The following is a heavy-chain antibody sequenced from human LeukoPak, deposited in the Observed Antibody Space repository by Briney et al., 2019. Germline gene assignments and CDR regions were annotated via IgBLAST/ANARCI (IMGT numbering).Heavy chain of an antibody. CDR3: ARDKTPGIAVAGTWWEPGNYGIDV. D-gene: IGHD6-19*01. CDR1: GYTFTGYY. Sequence: ASVKVSCKASGYTFTGYYMHWVRQAPGQGLEWMGWINPNSGGTNYAQKFQGRVTMTRDTSISTAYMELRSLRSDDTAVYYCARDKTPGIAVAGTWWEPGNYGIDVWGQGTTVTVSS. CDR2: INPNSGGT. V-gene: IGHV1-2*02. J-gene: IGHJ6*02.